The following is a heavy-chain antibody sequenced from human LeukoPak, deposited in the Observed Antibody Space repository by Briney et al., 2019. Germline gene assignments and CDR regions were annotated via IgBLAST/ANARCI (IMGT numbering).Heavy chain of an antibody. J-gene: IGHJ6*03. Sequence: SETLSLTCTVSGDSISSSGYYWGWIRQPPGKGLEWIGSIYYSGSTYYNPSLKSRVTISVDTSKNQFSLKLSSVTAADTAVYYCARERRDGYNVYYYYNYMDVWGKGTTVTVSS. D-gene: IGHD5-24*01. V-gene: IGHV4-39*07. CDR2: IYYSGST. CDR3: ARERRDGYNVYYYYNYMDV. CDR1: GDSISSSGYY.